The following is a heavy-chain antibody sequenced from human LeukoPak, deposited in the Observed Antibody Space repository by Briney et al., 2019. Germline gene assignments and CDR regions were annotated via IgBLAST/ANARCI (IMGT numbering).Heavy chain of an antibody. CDR1: GFIVSGDF. Sequence: PGGSLRLSCAASGFIVSGDFMSWVHQAPGKGLEWVSGVSWNGSRTHYADSVKGRFIISRDNSRNTLYLQTNSLRAEDTAVYYCVRNSLGDIVVVPAAIRTNFDYWGQGTLVTVSS. V-gene: IGHV3-35*01. J-gene: IGHJ4*02. CDR2: VSWNGSRT. D-gene: IGHD2-2*02. CDR3: VRNSLGDIVVVPAAIRTNFDY.